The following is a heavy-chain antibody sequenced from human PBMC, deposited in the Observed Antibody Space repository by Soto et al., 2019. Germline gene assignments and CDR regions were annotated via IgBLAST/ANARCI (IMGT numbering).Heavy chain of an antibody. V-gene: IGHV1-3*01. D-gene: IGHD2-15*01. J-gene: IGHJ5*02. CDR1: GYTFTSYA. Sequence: ASVKVSCKASGYTFTSYAMHWVRQAPGQRLEWMGWINAGNGNTKYSQKFQGRVTITRDTSASTAYMELSSLRSEDTAVYYCARGRMVAPGWLDPWGQGTLVTVSS. CDR2: INAGNGNT. CDR3: ARGRMVAPGWLDP.